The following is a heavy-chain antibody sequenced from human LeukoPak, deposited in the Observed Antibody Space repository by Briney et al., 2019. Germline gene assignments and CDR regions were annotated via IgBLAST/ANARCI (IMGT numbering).Heavy chain of an antibody. CDR3: ARRGPSRYHDY. CDR2: FHSSGST. J-gene: IGHJ4*02. V-gene: IGHV4-39*01. CDR1: GGSISSTTFL. Sequence: PSETLSLTCTVSGGSISSTTFLWAWIRQPPGKGLEWMGSFHSSGSTYYNPFLKSRVTISADTSQNQFSLRLTSVTAGDTAVYYCARRGPSRYHDYWGQGTLVTVSS. D-gene: IGHD2-2*01.